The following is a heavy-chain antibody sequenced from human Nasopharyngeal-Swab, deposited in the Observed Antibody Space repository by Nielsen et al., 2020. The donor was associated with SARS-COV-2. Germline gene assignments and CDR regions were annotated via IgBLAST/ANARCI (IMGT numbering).Heavy chain of an antibody. CDR3: AAGLDY. CDR2: ITSSGSYI. Sequence: GESLKISCAASGFTFSTYSMHWVRQAPGKGLEWVSAITSSGSYIYYADSVKGRFTISRDNAKNSLFLQMNSLRAEDTAVYYCAAGLDYWGQGILVTVSS. J-gene: IGHJ4*02. V-gene: IGHV3-21*01. CDR1: GFTFSTYS.